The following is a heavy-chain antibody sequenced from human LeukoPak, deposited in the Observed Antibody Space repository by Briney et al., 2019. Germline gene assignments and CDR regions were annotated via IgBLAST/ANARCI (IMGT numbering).Heavy chain of an antibody. CDR3: PRDLYRGSYYEDY. CDR2: IKQDGSEK. CDR1: VPISTIFS. J-gene: IGHJ4*02. Sequence: PGGSLRLSCVPSVPISTIFSMSWARQAPGKGLEWVANIKQDGSEKNYVGSVKGRFTISRDNAKNSLYLQMDSLRAEDTCHHYCPRDLYRGSYYEDYWGEGTLVTVSS. D-gene: IGHD1-26*01. V-gene: IGHV3-7*01.